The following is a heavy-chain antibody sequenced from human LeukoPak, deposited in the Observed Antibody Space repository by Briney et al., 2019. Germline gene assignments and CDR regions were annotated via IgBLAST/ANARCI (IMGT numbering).Heavy chain of an antibody. V-gene: IGHV1-3*01. D-gene: IGHD1-26*01. J-gene: IGHJ1*01. Sequence: GASVKVSCKASGYTFTTYAMHWVRQAPGQRLEWMGWINADSGGTKYSQRFQGRVTITRDTSAYTVYMELSSLRSEDTAVYYCARDSGSYGPRWYFQHWGQGTLVTVSS. CDR2: INADSGGT. CDR3: ARDSGSYGPRWYFQH. CDR1: GYTFTTYA.